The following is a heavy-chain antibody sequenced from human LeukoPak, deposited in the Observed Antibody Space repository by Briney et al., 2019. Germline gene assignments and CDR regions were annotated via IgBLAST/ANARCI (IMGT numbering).Heavy chain of an antibody. CDR1: GFTFSSYV. CDR3: AKDAESTGETGYYYYGMDV. J-gene: IGHJ6*02. Sequence: GGSLRLSCAASGFTFSSYVMHWVRQAPGKGLEWVAVISYDGSNKYYADSVKGRFTISRDNSKNTLYLQMNSLRAEDTAVYYCAKDAESTGETGYYYYGMDVWGQGTTVTVSS. V-gene: IGHV3-30*18. D-gene: IGHD7-27*01. CDR2: ISYDGSNK.